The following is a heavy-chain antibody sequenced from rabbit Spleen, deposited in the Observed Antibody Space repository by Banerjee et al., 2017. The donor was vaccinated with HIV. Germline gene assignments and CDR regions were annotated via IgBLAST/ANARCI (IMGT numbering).Heavy chain of an antibody. V-gene: IGHV1S45*01. CDR3: ARDGAGGSYFAL. Sequence: QEQLEESGGDLVKPEGSLTLTCTASGFSFSSSYWICWVRQAPGKGLEWIACINANDGDTDYANWPKGRFTISKTSSTTVTLQMTGLTAADTATYFCARDGAGGSYFALWGPGTLVTVS. D-gene: IGHD8-1*01. CDR2: INANDGDT. J-gene: IGHJ4*01. CDR1: GFSFSSSYW.